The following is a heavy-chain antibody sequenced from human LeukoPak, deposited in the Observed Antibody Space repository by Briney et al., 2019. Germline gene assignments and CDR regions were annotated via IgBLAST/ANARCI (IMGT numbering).Heavy chain of an antibody. J-gene: IGHJ5*02. Sequence: GESLKFSCNASGYSFTSDWIAWVRQTPGKGLEWMGVIYPDDFDTRYSPSFQGQVTISADKSISTAFLQWSSLKASDTAIYYCARHGKLSTSRNWLDPWGQGTLVTVSS. CDR3: ARHGKLSTSRNWLDP. CDR1: GYSFTSDW. V-gene: IGHV5-51*01. D-gene: IGHD1-1*01. CDR2: IYPDDFDT.